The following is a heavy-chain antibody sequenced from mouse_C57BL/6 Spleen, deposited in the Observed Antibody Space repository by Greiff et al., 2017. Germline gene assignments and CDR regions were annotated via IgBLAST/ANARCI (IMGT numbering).Heavy chain of an antibody. CDR2: INPNNGGT. J-gene: IGHJ2*01. V-gene: IGHV1-22*01. CDR3: ARGSLYLYYFDY. D-gene: IGHD1-1*01. CDR1: GYTFTDYN. Sequence: EVQLQQSGPELVKPGASVKMSCKASGYTFTDYNMHWVKQSHGKSLEWIGYINPNNGGTSYNQKFKGKATLTVNKSSSTAYMELRSLTSEDSAVYYCARGSLYLYYFDYWGQGTTLTVSS.